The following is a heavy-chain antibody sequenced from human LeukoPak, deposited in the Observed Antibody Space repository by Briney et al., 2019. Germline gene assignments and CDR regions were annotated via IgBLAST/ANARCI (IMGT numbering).Heavy chain of an antibody. CDR1: GFTVSSNY. V-gene: IGHV3-53*01. D-gene: IGHD6-19*01. J-gene: IGHJ3*02. CDR3: ARDGSSGSRDAFDI. Sequence: GGSLRLSCAASGFTVSSNYISWVRQAPGKGLEWVSVIYSGGSTYYADSVKGRFTISRDNSKNTLYLQMNSLRAEDTAVYYCARDGSSGSRDAFDIWGQGTMVTVSS. CDR2: IYSGGST.